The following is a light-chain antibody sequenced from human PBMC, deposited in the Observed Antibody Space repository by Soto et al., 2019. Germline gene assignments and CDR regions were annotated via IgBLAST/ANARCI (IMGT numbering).Light chain of an antibody. CDR1: QSISSW. J-gene: IGKJ2*01. Sequence: DIQMTQSHTILSASVGDRVTVTCRASQSISSWLAWYQQKRGKAPKLLIYDASSLESGVPSRFSGSGSGTEITLTISSLQPDDFATYYGQQYNSYPRTFGQGTKLEIK. CDR3: QQYNSYPRT. V-gene: IGKV1-5*01. CDR2: DAS.